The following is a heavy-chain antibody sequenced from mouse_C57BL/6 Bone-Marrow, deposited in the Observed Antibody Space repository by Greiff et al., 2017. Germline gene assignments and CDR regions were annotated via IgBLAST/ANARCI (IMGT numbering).Heavy chain of an antibody. J-gene: IGHJ3*01. V-gene: IGHV5-4*01. Sequence: EVQLQQSGGGLVKPGGSLKLSCAASGFTFSSYAMSWVRQTPEKRLEWVATISDGGSYTYYPDNVKGRFTISRDNAKNNLYLQMTSLRSEDTAMYYGARPDLLWSSWCAYWGQGTLVTVSA. CDR1: GFTFSSYA. CDR3: ARPDLLWSSWCAY. D-gene: IGHD2-1*01. CDR2: ISDGGSYT.